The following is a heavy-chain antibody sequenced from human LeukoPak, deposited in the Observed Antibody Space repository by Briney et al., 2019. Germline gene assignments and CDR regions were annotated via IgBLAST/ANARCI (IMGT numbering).Heavy chain of an antibody. CDR2: ITSSSNYI. CDR3: ARISRSHDYDY. D-gene: IGHD6-6*01. V-gene: IGHV3-21*01. CDR1: GFTFSSYT. Sequence: PGGSLSLSCAASGFTFSSYTMNWVRQAPGKGLEWVSSITSSSNYIQYTDSVKGRFTISRDNAKNSVYLQMNSLRAEDTAVYYCARISRSHDYDYWGQGTLVTVSS. J-gene: IGHJ4*02.